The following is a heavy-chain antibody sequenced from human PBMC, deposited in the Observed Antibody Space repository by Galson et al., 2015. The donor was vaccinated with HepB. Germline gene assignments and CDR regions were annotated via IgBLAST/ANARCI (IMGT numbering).Heavy chain of an antibody. CDR3: AKLWIPSISSWSHFDY. CDR2: ISGSGGST. J-gene: IGHJ4*02. Sequence: SLRLSCAASGFTFSSYAMSWVRQAPGKGLEWVSAISGSGGSTYYADSVKGRFTISRDNSKNTLYLQMNSLRAEDTAVYYCAKLWIPSISSWSHFDYWGQGTLVTVSS. CDR1: GFTFSSYA. D-gene: IGHD6-13*01. V-gene: IGHV3-23*01.